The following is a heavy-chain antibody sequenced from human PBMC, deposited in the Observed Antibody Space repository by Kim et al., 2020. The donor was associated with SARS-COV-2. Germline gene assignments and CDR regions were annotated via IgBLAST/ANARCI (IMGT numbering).Heavy chain of an antibody. J-gene: IGHJ6*02. CDR2: INHSGST. CDR1: GGSFSGYY. CDR3: ARAGKTGRPGGKAVAGRRYYYYGMDV. V-gene: IGHV4-34*01. D-gene: IGHD6-19*01. Sequence: SETLSLTCAVYGGSFSGYYWSWIRQPPGKGLEWIGEINHSGSTNYNPSLKSRVTISVDTSKNQFSLKLSSVTAADTAVYYCARAGKTGRPGGKAVAGRRYYYYGMDVWGQGTTVTVSS.